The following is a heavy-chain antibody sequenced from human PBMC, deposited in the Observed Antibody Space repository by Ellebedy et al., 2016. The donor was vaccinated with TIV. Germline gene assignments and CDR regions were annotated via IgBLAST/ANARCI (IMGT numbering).Heavy chain of an antibody. J-gene: IGHJ4*02. Sequence: GESLKISCAASGFTVSSNYMSWVRQAPGKGLEWVSIIYSGGGTYYADSVKGRFTISRDNSKNTLYLQMNSLRAEDTAVYYCASRPNGDFHFLDYWGQGTQVTVSS. CDR3: ASRPNGDFHFLDY. CDR1: GFTVSSNY. V-gene: IGHV3-66*01. D-gene: IGHD4-17*01. CDR2: IYSGGGT.